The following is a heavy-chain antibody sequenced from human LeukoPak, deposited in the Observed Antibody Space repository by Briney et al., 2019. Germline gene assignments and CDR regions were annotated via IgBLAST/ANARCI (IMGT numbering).Heavy chain of an antibody. V-gene: IGHV3-11*06. CDR3: ARVRLTQEAFDI. CDR1: GFTFSTYW. J-gene: IGHJ3*02. CDR2: ISSSSSYT. Sequence: GGSLRLSCAASGFTFSTYWMSWVRQSPGKGLEWVSYISSSSSYTNYADSVKGRFTISRDNAKNSLYLQMNSLRAEDTAVYYCARVRLTQEAFDIWGQGTMVTVSS.